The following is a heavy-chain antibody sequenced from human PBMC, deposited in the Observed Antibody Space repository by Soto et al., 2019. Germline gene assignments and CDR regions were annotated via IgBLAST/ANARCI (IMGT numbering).Heavy chain of an antibody. CDR3: ARASMTTIAMDL. CDR2: VYHSGSP. CDR1: GYSISSGYY. Sequence: PSETLSLTCAVSGYSISSGYYWGWIRQPPGKGLEWIGSVYHSGSPYYNPSLKSRVTISVDTSKNQFSLKLTSVTAADTAVYYCARASMTTIAMDLWGQGTTVTVYS. D-gene: IGHD3-22*01. J-gene: IGHJ6*02. V-gene: IGHV4-38-2*01.